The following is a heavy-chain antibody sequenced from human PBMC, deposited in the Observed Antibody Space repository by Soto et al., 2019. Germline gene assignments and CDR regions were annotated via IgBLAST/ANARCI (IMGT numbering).Heavy chain of an antibody. CDR3: ARHDLGANTPGY. CDR1: GYSFTSYW. D-gene: IGHD1-26*01. J-gene: IGHJ4*02. CDR2: IDPSDSYT. Sequence: PGESLKISCKGSGYSFTSYWISWVRQMPGKGLEWMGRIDPSDSYTNYSPSFQGHVIISADKSISTAYLQWSSLKASDTAMYYCARHDLGANTPGYWGQGTLVTVSS. V-gene: IGHV5-10-1*01.